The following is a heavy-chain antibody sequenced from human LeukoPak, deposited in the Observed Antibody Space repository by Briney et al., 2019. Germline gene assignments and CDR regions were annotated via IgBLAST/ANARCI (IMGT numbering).Heavy chain of an antibody. V-gene: IGHV1-69*04. CDR3: ASPSSPQYYYGMDV. CDR2: IIPILGIA. CDR1: GGTFSSYA. Sequence: ASVKVSCKASGGTFSSYAISWVRQAPGQGLEWMGRIIPILGIADYAQKFQGRVTITADKSTSTAYMELSSLRSEDTAVYYCASPSSPQYYYGMDVWGQGTTVTVSS. J-gene: IGHJ6*02.